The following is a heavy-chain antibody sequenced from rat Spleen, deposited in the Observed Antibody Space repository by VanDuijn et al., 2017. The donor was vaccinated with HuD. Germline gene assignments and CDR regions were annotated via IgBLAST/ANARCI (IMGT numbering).Heavy chain of an antibody. CDR1: GFTLSHYW. J-gene: IGHJ3*01. CDR2: ISYDGSDT. D-gene: IGHD1-2*01. CDR3: TTRPYYSSLNWFPY. V-gene: IGHV5-31*01. Sequence: EVQLVESGGGLVQPGRSLNLSCVASGFTLSHYWMTWIRQAPGKGLEWVATISYDGSDTYYRDSVKGRFTISRDNAKSTLYLQMDSLRSEDTATYYCTTRPYYSSLNWFPYWGQGTLVTVSS.